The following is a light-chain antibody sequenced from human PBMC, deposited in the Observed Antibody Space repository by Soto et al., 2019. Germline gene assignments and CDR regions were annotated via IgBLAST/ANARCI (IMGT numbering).Light chain of an antibody. CDR1: SSDVGGYNY. Sequence: HSALTQPASVSGSPGQSITISCTGTSSDVGGYNYVSWYQQHSGKAPKLMIYDVSNRPSGVSNRFSGSKSGNTASLTISGLQAEDEAEYYCSSYTSSSLPVFGGGTKVTVL. J-gene: IGLJ2*01. V-gene: IGLV2-14*03. CDR2: DVS. CDR3: SSYTSSSLPV.